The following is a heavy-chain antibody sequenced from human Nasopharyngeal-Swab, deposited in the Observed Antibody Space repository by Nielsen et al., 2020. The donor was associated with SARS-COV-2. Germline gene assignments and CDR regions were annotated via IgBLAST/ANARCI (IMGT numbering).Heavy chain of an antibody. CDR2: IYHSGST. V-gene: IGHV4-34*01. CDR3: ARADQLLYYFDY. CDR1: GGSFSGYY. Sequence: SETLSLTCAVYGGSFSGYYWSWIRQPPGKGLEWIGYIYHSGSTYYNPSLKSRVTISVDRSKNQFSLKLSSVTAADTAVYYCARADQLLYYFDYWGQGTLVTVSS. D-gene: IGHD2-2*01. J-gene: IGHJ4*02.